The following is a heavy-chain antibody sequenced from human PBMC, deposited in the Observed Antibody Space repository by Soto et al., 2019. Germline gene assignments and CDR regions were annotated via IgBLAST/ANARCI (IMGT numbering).Heavy chain of an antibody. Sequence: QITLKESGPTLVKPTQTLTLTCTISGFSLSSDGVGVGWIRQPPGKALEWLAFIYWDDDYRYSPSLQSRLDITKDSSNNQVLLIVTNVDPVDSATYFCARRSTYSRSWSSGWFASWGQGLLVTVSS. CDR3: ARRSTYSRSWSSGWFAS. CDR1: GFSLSSDGVG. D-gene: IGHD3-10*01. CDR2: IYWDDDY. J-gene: IGHJ5*01. V-gene: IGHV2-5*02.